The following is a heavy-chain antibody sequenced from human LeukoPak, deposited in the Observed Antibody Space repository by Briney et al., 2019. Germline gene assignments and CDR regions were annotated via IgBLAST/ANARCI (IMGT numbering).Heavy chain of an antibody. CDR2: IYTSGST. D-gene: IGHD5-12*01. Sequence: PSESLSLTCTVSGGSISSYYWSWIRQPAGKGLEWIGRIYTSGSTNYNPSLKSRVTMSVDTSKNQFSLKLSSVTAADTAVYYCARDNMRSGYDFRYAWFDPWGQGTLVTVSS. V-gene: IGHV4-4*07. CDR3: ARDNMRSGYDFRYAWFDP. J-gene: IGHJ5*02. CDR1: GGSISSYY.